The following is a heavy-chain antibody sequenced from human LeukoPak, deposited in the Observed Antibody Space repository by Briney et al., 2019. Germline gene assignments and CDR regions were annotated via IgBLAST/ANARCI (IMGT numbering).Heavy chain of an antibody. Sequence: PSETLSLTCTVSGGSLSSYYWSWIRQPPGKGLEWIGEINHSGSTNYNPSLKSRVTISVDTSKNQFSLKLSSVTAADTAVYYCARYAVNYYYDSSGYLKAFDYWGQGTLVTVSS. V-gene: IGHV4-34*01. J-gene: IGHJ4*02. CDR2: INHSGST. CDR3: ARYAVNYYYDSSGYLKAFDY. D-gene: IGHD3-22*01. CDR1: GGSLSSYY.